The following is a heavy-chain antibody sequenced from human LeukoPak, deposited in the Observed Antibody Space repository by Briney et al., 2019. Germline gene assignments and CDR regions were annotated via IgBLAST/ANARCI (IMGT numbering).Heavy chain of an antibody. J-gene: IGHJ4*02. Sequence: SETLSLTCTVSGYSIRSSIYYWGWIRQPPGKGLEWIGSIYYSGSTYYNPSLKSRVTISVDTSKNHFSLKLSSVTAADTAIYYCARQVSFIVSTIGYWGQGTLVTVSS. CDR2: IYYSGST. CDR3: ARQVSFIVSTIGY. CDR1: GYSIRSSIYY. V-gene: IGHV4-39*01. D-gene: IGHD5/OR15-5a*01.